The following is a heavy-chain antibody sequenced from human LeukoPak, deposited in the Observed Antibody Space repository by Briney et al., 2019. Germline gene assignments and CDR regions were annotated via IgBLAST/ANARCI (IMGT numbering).Heavy chain of an antibody. V-gene: IGHV1-2*02. D-gene: IGHD2-2*01. Sequence: GASVKVSCKSSGFTFTDEYTHWVRQAPGQGLEWMGWINPYSGAINYAQKFQGGVTLTRDTSISTAYMELSRLTSGDTAVYYCARDPKSQLLLDYWGQGTLVTVSS. J-gene: IGHJ4*02. CDR3: ARDPKSQLLLDY. CDR2: INPYSGAI. CDR1: GFTFTDEY.